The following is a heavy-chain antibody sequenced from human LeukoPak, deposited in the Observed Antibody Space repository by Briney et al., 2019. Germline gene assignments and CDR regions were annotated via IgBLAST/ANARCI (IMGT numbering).Heavy chain of an antibody. J-gene: IGHJ5*02. V-gene: IGHV3-74*01. CDR3: ARDLGQYYDTSDNWFDP. CDR2: INSDGINT. D-gene: IGHD3-22*01. Sequence: PGGSLSLSCAASGVTFSNYWMHWVRQAAGKRLVGVSRINSDGINTSYADSVKGRFTISRDNAKNTLNLQMNSLRAEDTAVYYCARDLGQYYDTSDNWFDPWGQGTLVTVSS. CDR1: GVTFSNYW.